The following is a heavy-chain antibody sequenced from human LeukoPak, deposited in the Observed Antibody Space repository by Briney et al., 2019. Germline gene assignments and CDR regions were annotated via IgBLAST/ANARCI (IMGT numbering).Heavy chain of an antibody. V-gene: IGHV1-69*13. D-gene: IGHD6-13*01. Sequence: SVKVSCKASGGTFSSYAISWVRQAPGQGLEWMGGIIPIFGTANYAQKFQGRVTITADESTSTAYMELSSLRSEDTAVYYCVSSSWYWFDPWGQGTLVTVSS. J-gene: IGHJ5*02. CDR2: IIPIFGTA. CDR1: GGTFSSYA. CDR3: VSSSWYWFDP.